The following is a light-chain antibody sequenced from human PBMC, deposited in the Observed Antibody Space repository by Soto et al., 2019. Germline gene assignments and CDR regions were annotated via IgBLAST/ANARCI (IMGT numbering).Light chain of an antibody. CDR3: QQYGSSPRT. CDR1: QSVSSSY. V-gene: IGKV3-20*01. CDR2: GAS. J-gene: IGKJ1*01. Sequence: EIVLTQSPGTLSLSPGERATLSCRASQSVSSSYLAWYQQKPGQAPRLLIYGASSRATGIPDRFSGSGSGTDFTLTIRRLETEEFAVYYCQQYGSSPRTFGQGTKVDIK.